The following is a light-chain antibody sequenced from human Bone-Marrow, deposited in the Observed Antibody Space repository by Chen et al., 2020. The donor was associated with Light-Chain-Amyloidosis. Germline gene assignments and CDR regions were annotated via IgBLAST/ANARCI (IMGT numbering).Light chain of an antibody. V-gene: IGLV2-14*01. CDR1: SSDVGGDNH. J-gene: IGLJ1*01. CDR3: SSYTITNTLV. CDR2: EVT. Sequence: QSALTPPASVSGSPVTSSTLPCTATSSDVGGDNHVSWYQQHPDKAHKLMIYEVTNRPSWVPDRFSVSKSDNTASLTISGLQTDDEADYVCSSYTITNTLVFGSGTRVTVL.